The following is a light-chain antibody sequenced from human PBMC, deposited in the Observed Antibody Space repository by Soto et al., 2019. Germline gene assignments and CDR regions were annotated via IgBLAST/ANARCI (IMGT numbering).Light chain of an antibody. CDR3: QQYGSSRT. V-gene: IGKV3-20*01. CDR2: GAS. Sequence: GLNLSAGALSLSTGERATLSCRASQSVSSSYLAWYQQKPGQAPRLLIYGASSRATGIPDRFSGSGSGTDFTLTISRLEPEDFAVYYCQQYGSSRTFCQVT. J-gene: IGKJ1*01. CDR1: QSVSSSY.